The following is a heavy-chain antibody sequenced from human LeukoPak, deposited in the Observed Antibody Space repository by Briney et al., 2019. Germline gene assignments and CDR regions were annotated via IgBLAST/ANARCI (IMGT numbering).Heavy chain of an antibody. Sequence: SETLSLTCIVSGGSISSYYWSWIRQPPGKGLEWIGYIYYTGSTNYNPSLKSRVTISVDTSKNQLSLKLRSVTAADTAVYYCARQDSGSYLNPLDIWGQGTVVTVSS. CDR1: GGSISSYY. CDR2: IYYTGST. V-gene: IGHV4-59*08. D-gene: IGHD1-26*01. CDR3: ARQDSGSYLNPLDI. J-gene: IGHJ3*02.